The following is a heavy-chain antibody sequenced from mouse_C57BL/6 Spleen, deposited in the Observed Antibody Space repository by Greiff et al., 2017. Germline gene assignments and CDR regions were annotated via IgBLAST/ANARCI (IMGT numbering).Heavy chain of an antibody. V-gene: IGHV1-80*01. CDR2: IYPGDGDT. CDR1: GYAFSSYW. Sequence: QVQLQQSGAELVKPGASVKISCKASGYAFSSYWMNWVKQRPGKGLECIGQIYPGDGDTNYNGKFKGKATLTADKSASTAYMQLRSLTSEDSAVYFCAPYYGSSNYYAMDYWGQGTSVTVSS. CDR3: APYYGSSNYYAMDY. J-gene: IGHJ4*01. D-gene: IGHD1-1*01.